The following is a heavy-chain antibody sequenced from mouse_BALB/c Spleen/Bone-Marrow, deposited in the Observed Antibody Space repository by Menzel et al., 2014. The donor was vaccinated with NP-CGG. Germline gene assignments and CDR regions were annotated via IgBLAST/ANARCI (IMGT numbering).Heavy chain of an antibody. Sequence: VQLKQSGAELVKPGASVKLSCTASGFNIKDTYMHWVKQRPEQGLEWIGRIDPANGNTKYDPKFQGKATMTADTSSNTAYLQLSSLTSEDTAVYYCASYDHGYYFDYWGQGTTLTVSS. CDR2: IDPANGNT. J-gene: IGHJ2*01. CDR1: GFNIKDTY. D-gene: IGHD2-4*01. V-gene: IGHV14-3*02. CDR3: ASYDHGYYFDY.